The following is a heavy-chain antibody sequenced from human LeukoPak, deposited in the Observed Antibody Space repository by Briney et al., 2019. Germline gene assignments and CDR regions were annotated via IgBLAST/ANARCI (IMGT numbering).Heavy chain of an antibody. J-gene: IGHJ3*01. CDR3: ARDLRFGEWKVQV. Sequence: ASVKVSCKASGYTFPSYYMHWVRQAPGQGLEWMGIINPSGGSTSYAQKFQGRVTMTRDTSTSTVYMELSSLRSEDTAVYYCARDLRFGEWKVQVWGQGTMVTVSS. V-gene: IGHV1-46*01. CDR2: INPSGGST. D-gene: IGHD3-10*01. CDR1: GYTFPSYY.